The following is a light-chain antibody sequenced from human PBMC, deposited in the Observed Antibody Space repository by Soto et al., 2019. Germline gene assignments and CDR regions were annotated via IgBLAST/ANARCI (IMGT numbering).Light chain of an antibody. Sequence: QSVLTQPPSVSAAPGQAVTISCSGSSSNIAANSVSWYQHLPGTAPKLLIYDSYRRPSGTPARFSGSKSGTSATLGITGLQTGDEADYYCGAWETSLTVYVFGSGTKLTVL. J-gene: IGLJ1*01. CDR2: DSY. V-gene: IGLV1-51*01. CDR3: GAWETSLTVYV. CDR1: SSNIAANS.